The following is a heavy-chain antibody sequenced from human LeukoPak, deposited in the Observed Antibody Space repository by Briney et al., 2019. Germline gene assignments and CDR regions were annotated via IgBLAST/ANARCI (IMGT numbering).Heavy chain of an antibody. V-gene: IGHV3-7*01. D-gene: IGHD2-2*01. CDR3: AKDQGRYCSSTSCYAFDY. CDR2: IKQDGSEK. CDR1: GFTFSSYW. J-gene: IGHJ4*02. Sequence: GGSLRLSCAASGFTFSSYWMSWVRQAPGKGLEWVANIKQDGSEKYYADSVKGRFTISRDNSKNTLYLQMNSLRAEDTAVYYCAKDQGRYCSSTSCYAFDYWGQGTLVTVSS.